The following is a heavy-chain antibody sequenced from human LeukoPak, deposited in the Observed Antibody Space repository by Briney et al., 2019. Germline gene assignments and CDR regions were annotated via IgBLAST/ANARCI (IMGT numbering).Heavy chain of an antibody. Sequence: PGGSLRLSCTASGFTTHYWLNWVRQSPGKGLEWVANIDRDGRVQHYVDSVEGRFTISRDSAKNTLYLQMNSLRAEDTAVYFCAKRGVVIQVILVGFHKEAYYFDSWGQGALVTVSS. D-gene: IGHD3-22*01. J-gene: IGHJ4*02. CDR2: IDRDGRVQ. V-gene: IGHV3-7*03. CDR1: GFTTHYW. CDR3: AKRGVVIQVILVGFHKEAYYFDS.